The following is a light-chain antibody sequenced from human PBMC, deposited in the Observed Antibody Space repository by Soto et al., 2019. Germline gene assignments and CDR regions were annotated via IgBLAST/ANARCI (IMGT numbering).Light chain of an antibody. J-gene: IGKJ2*01. CDR1: QSVSSSY. CDR2: GAS. Sequence: EIVLTQSPGTLSLSPGERATLSCRASQSVSSSYLAWYQQKPGQAPRLLIYGASSRATGIPDRFSGSGSGTEFPLTITRLEPEDFAVYYCQKYGSSPNTFGQGTKLEI. V-gene: IGKV3-20*01. CDR3: QKYGSSPNT.